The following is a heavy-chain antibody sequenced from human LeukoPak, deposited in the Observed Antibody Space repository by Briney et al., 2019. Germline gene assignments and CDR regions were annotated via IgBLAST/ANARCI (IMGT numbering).Heavy chain of an antibody. CDR3: ARENPSGYYNRPIDY. V-gene: IGHV4-59*01. Sequence: SETLSLTCTVSGASISSYYWSWIGQPPGKGLEWIGDIYYSGSIKYNPSLKSRVTMSVDTSKNQFSLKLSSVTAADTAIYYCARENPSGYYNRPIDYWGQGTLVTVSS. CDR2: IYYSGSI. D-gene: IGHD3-22*01. CDR1: GASISSYY. J-gene: IGHJ4*02.